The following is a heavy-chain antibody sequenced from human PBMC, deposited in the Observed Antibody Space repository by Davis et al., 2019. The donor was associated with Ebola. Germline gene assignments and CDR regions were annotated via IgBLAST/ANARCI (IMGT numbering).Heavy chain of an antibody. CDR2: IKQDGSEN. CDR3: ARSKGYSSGWYYYYYGMDV. Sequence: GESLKISCAASGFTFSSYWMSWVRQAPGKGLEWVANIKQDGSENYYVDSVKGRFTISRDNAKNSLYLQMNSLRAEDTAVYYCARSKGYSSGWYYYYYGMDVWGQGTTVTVSS. D-gene: IGHD6-19*01. CDR1: GFTFSSYW. V-gene: IGHV3-7*03. J-gene: IGHJ6*02.